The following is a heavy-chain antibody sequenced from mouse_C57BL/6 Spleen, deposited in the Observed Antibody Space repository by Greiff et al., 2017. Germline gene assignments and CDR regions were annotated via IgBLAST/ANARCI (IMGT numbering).Heavy chain of an antibody. D-gene: IGHD2-5*01. CDR1: GFSLSTFGMG. CDR3: ARRDSYSNPWFAC. Sequence: QVTLKESGPGILQPSQTLSLTCSFSGFSLSTFGMGVVWIRQPPGKGLEWLAHIWWDDDKYYNPVLKSRLTISKDTSKNQVFLKIANVDTADTATYYCARRDSYSNPWFACWGQGTLVTVSA. V-gene: IGHV8-8*01. J-gene: IGHJ3*01. CDR2: IWWDDDK.